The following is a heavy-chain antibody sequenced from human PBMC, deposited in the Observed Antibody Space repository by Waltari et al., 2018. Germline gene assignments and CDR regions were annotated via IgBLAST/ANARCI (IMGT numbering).Heavy chain of an antibody. CDR3: ARDDVDSSNFGGF. V-gene: IGHV1-18*01. CDR1: GYIFSNYG. D-gene: IGHD3-16*01. Sequence: QLVQSGAEVKKPGASVKVSCKASGYIFSNYGITWVRKAPGQGLEWMGWIYPDNGNTKYEQNFQGRVTMTTDTSTATAYMEIRSLRSDDTAIYYCARDDVDSSNFGGFWGQGTQVTVSS. J-gene: IGHJ4*02. CDR2: IYPDNGNT.